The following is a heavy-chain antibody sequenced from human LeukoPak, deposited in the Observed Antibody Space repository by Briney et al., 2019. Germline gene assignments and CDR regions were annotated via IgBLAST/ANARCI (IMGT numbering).Heavy chain of an antibody. CDR3: ARQSSYGDYVGY. V-gene: IGHV5-51*01. D-gene: IGHD4-17*01. Sequence: GESLKISCKGSGYSFSNYWIAWVRQMPGKGLEWMGIIYPSDSDDRYSPSFQGQVTISADKSINTAYLQWSSLKASDTAMYYCARQSSYGDYVGYWGQGTLVTVSS. J-gene: IGHJ4*02. CDR1: GYSFSNYW. CDR2: IYPSDSDD.